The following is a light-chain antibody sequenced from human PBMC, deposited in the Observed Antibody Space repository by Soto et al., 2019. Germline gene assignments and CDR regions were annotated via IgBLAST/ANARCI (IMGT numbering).Light chain of an antibody. CDR2: GAS. V-gene: IGKV3D-15*01. CDR3: HQYNNWPSIT. CDR1: QSVTSN. Sequence: EIVMTQSRCTLSLSARDRATITCRTIQSVTSNYLAWYQQKPGQAPRLLISGASSRAAGISDKFSGIGSGTEFTHTIISLQSEYFAVYSSHQYNNWPSITFGQGTRVEI. J-gene: IGKJ5*01.